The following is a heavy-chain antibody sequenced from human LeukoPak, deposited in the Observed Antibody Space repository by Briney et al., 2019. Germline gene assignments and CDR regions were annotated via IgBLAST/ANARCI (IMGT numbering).Heavy chain of an antibody. CDR1: GFTFSSYG. CDR3: AKGEYFDY. CDR2: ISYDGSNK. Sequence: TGGPLRLSCAASGFTFSSYGMHWVRQAPGKGLEWVAVISYDGSNKYYADSVKGRFTIPRDNSKNTLYLQMNSLRAEDTAVYYCAKGEYFDYWGQGTLVTVSS. J-gene: IGHJ4*02. V-gene: IGHV3-30*18.